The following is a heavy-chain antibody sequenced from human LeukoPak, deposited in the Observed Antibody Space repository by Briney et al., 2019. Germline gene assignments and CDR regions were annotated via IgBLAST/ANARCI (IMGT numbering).Heavy chain of an antibody. CDR1: GFNFNDYA. CDR3: AKAAADWYFDV. V-gene: IGHV3-9*01. Sequence: GGSLRLSCVASGFNFNDYAMHWVRQAPGKGLEWVSGIGWNSGTKDYADSVKGRFIISRDYAQGSLFLQMNSLATEDTAFYYCAKAAADWYFDVWGRGTLVTVSS. J-gene: IGHJ2*01. CDR2: IGWNSGTK. D-gene: IGHD6-25*01.